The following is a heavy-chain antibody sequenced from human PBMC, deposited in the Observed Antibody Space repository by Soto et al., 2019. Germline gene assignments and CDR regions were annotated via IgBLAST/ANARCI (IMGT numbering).Heavy chain of an antibody. J-gene: IGHJ4*02. CDR2: IYDGGST. CDR1: GDSISDVNYY. V-gene: IGHV4-30-4*01. Sequence: SETLSLTCTVSGDSISDVNYYWSWIRQSPDKGLEWIGHIYDGGSTYSNPSLKSRVTVSIDTSKNQFSLQLSSVTAADTAVYYCARSQTTVTSYDYWGQGTLVTVSS. D-gene: IGHD4-17*01. CDR3: ARSQTTVTSYDY.